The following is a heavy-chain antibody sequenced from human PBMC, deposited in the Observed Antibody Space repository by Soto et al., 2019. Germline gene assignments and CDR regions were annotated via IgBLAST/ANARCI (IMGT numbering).Heavy chain of an antibody. D-gene: IGHD5-18*01. CDR1: GYTFTSYA. Sequence: ASVKVSCKASGYTFTSYAMHWVRQAPGQRREWMGWINAGNGNTKYSQKFQGRVTITRDTSASTAYMELSSLRSEDTAVYYCARGLVDTAMVDFDYWGQGTLVTVSS. CDR3: ARGLVDTAMVDFDY. CDR2: INAGNGNT. V-gene: IGHV1-3*01. J-gene: IGHJ4*02.